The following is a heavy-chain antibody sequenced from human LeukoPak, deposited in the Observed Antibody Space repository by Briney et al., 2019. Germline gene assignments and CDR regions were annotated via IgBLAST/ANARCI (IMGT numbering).Heavy chain of an antibody. V-gene: IGHV3-30-3*01. CDR3: ARESAGEAATCEY. Sequence: PGRSLRLSCAASGFTFSSYAMHWVRQAPGKGLEGGAVISYDGSNKYYADSVKGRFTIPRDNSKNTLYLQMNSLRAEDTAVFYCARESAGEAATCEYWGQGTLVTVSS. CDR2: ISYDGSNK. D-gene: IGHD6-13*01. J-gene: IGHJ4*02. CDR1: GFTFSSYA.